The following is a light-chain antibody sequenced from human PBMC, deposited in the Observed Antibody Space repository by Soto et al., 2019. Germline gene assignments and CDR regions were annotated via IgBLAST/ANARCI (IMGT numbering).Light chain of an antibody. CDR1: QNLGTRS. J-gene: IGKJ4*01. Sequence: ESELTQSPGTLSLSPGERATLSCRASQNLGTRSLAWYQQKPGQAPSLLIFGASTRATGIPDRFSGSGSGTDFTLSISRLEPEDFAVYYCQQYNNWPPLTFGGGTKVEIK. CDR2: GAS. CDR3: QQYNNWPPLT. V-gene: IGKV3-20*01.